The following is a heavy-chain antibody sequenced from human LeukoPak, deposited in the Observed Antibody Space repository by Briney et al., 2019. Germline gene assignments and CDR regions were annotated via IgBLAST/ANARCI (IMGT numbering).Heavy chain of an antibody. J-gene: IGHJ4*02. CDR2: VSGSGDST. CDR1: GFTFSSYA. D-gene: IGHD6-13*01. CDR3: AKPPPDSSSWLFDF. V-gene: IGHV3-23*01. Sequence: GGSLRLSCAASGFTFSSYAMSWVRQAPGKGLEWVSTVSGSGDSTYYADSVKGRFTISRDNSKNTSYLQMNSLRAEDTAVYYCAKPPPDSSSWLFDFWGQGTLVTVSS.